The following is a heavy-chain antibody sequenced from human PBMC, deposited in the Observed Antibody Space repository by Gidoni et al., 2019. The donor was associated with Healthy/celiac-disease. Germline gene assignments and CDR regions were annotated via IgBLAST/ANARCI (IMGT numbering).Heavy chain of an antibody. J-gene: IGHJ4*02. D-gene: IGHD1-26*01. Sequence: QVQLVESGGGVVQTGRSLRLSWAACGCTFSSYGMHWVRQAPGKGLELVAVISYDGSNKYYADSVKGRFTISRDNSKNTLYLQMNSLRAEDTAVYYCAKGRLLSKWELQGGDYWGQGTLVTVSS. V-gene: IGHV3-30*18. CDR1: GCTFSSYG. CDR3: AKGRLLSKWELQGGDY. CDR2: ISYDGSNK.